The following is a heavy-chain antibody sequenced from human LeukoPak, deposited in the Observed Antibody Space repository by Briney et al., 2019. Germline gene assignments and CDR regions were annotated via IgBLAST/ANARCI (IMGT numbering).Heavy chain of an antibody. CDR3: ARTSVAGTGY. J-gene: IGHJ4*02. CDR1: GGSISSSSYY. V-gene: IGHV4-39*01. Sequence: SETLSLTCTVSGGSISSSSYYWGWIRQPPGKGLEWIGSFYYSGSTYYNPSLKSRVTISVDTSKNQFSLKLSSVTAADTAVYYCARTSVAGTGYWGQGTLVTVSS. D-gene: IGHD6-19*01. CDR2: FYYSGST.